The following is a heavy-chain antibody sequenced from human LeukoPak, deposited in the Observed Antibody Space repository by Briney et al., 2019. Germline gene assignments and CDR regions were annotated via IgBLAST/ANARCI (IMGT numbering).Heavy chain of an antibody. CDR3: ARAKQLAPIDY. V-gene: IGHV4-34*01. D-gene: IGHD6-13*01. CDR2: INHSGST. CDR1: GGSFSGYY. J-gene: IGHJ4*02. Sequence: PSETLSLTCAVYGGSFSGYYWSWIRQPPGKGLEWIGGINHSGSTNYNPSLKSRVTISVDTSKNQFSLKLSSVTAADTAVYYCARAKQLAPIDYWGQGTLVTVSS.